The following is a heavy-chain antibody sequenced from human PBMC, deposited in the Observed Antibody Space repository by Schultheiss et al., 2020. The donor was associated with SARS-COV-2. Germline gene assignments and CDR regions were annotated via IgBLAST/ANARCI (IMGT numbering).Heavy chain of an antibody. D-gene: IGHD2-2*01. CDR1: GFSFSSYG. V-gene: IGHV3-23*01. CDR3: AKDSPIVVVPAAFPDWFDP. J-gene: IGHJ5*02. CDR2: ISGSGGST. Sequence: GGSLRLSCAASGFSFSSYGMSWVRQAPGKGLEWVSAISGSGGSTYYADSVKGRFTISRDNSKNTLYLQMNSLRAEDTAVYYCAKDSPIVVVPAAFPDWFDPWGQGTLVTVSS.